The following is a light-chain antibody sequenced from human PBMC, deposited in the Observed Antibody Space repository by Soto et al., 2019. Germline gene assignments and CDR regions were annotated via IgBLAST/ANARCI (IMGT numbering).Light chain of an antibody. V-gene: IGKV3-20*01. CDR2: GAS. CDR3: QQYGFT. J-gene: IGKJ5*01. Sequence: EIVLTQSPGTLSLSPGERATLSCRASQSVSSSYLAWYQQKPGQAPRLLIYGASSRANGIPDRFSGSGSGTDFTLTISRLEPEDFAVYYCQQYGFTVGQGTRLEIK. CDR1: QSVSSSY.